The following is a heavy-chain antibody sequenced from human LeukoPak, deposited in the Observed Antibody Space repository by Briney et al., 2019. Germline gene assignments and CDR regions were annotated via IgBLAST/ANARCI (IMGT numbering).Heavy chain of an antibody. CDR2: IDSSGGYM. D-gene: IGHD5-12*01. CDR1: GFTFNTYS. J-gene: IGHJ3*02. Sequence: GGSLRLSCEASGFTFNTYSMNWARQAPGKGLEWVSSIDSSGGYMFYADSVKGRFIISRDNAKDSLYLQMNSLRAEDTAVYYCARVKEASAFDIWGQGTMVTVSS. CDR3: ARVKEASAFDI. V-gene: IGHV3-21*06.